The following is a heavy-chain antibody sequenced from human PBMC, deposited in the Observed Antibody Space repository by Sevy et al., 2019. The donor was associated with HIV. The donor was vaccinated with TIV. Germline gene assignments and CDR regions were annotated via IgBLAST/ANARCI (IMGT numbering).Heavy chain of an antibody. V-gene: IGHV3-15*01. Sequence: LGGSLRLSCAGAGFSFTRAWLAWVRQAPGKGLEWVGRIKGESDGTTAYAAPVQGRFNISRDDLKNMVFLEMSSLKAEDTAVYYCTTEMWDYVRSTHEHYFDHWGQGTLVTVSS. J-gene: IGHJ4*02. D-gene: IGHD3-10*02. CDR1: GFSFTRAW. CDR2: IKGESDGTT. CDR3: TTEMWDYVRSTHEHYFDH.